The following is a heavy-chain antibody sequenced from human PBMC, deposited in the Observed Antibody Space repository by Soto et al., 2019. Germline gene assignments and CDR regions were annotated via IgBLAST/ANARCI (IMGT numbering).Heavy chain of an antibody. CDR3: ARDDKGVSAAMLY. CDR2: MYTSGST. V-gene: IGHV4-4*07. CDR1: GGSISSYY. D-gene: IGHD2-2*01. J-gene: IGHJ4*02. Sequence: SETLSLTCTVSGGSISSYYWYWIRQPAGKGLEWIGRMYTSGSTMYNPSLKSRVTMSVDTSKNQFSLKLSSVTAADTAVYYCARDDKGVSAAMLYWGQGTLVTVSS.